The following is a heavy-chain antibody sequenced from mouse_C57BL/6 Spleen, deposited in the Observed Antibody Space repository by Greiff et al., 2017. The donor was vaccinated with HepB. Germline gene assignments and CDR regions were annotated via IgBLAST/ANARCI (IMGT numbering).Heavy chain of an antibody. CDR3: ARSSTGRYFDV. CDR1: GFTFTDYY. D-gene: IGHD2-1*01. J-gene: IGHJ1*03. V-gene: IGHV7-3*01. CDR2: IRNKANGYTT. Sequence: EVKLMESGGGLVQPGGSLSLSCAASGFTFTDYYMSWVRQPPGKALEWLGFIRNKANGYTTEYSASVKGRFTISRDNSQSILYLQMNALRAEDSATYYCARSSTGRYFDVWGTGTTVTVSS.